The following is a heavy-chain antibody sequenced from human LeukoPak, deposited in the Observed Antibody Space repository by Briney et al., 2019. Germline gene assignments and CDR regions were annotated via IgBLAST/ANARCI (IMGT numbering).Heavy chain of an antibody. J-gene: IGHJ6*03. CDR1: GYTYTSYD. V-gene: IGHV1-8*03. CDR2: MNPNSGNT. Sequence: ASVKVSCKASGYTYTSYDINWVRQATGRGLEWMGWMNPNSGNTGYAQKFQGRVTITRNTSISTAYMELSSLRSEDTAVYYCARGIYDSSGYYTYYMDVWGKGTTVTVSS. D-gene: IGHD3-22*01. CDR3: ARGIYDSSGYYTYYMDV.